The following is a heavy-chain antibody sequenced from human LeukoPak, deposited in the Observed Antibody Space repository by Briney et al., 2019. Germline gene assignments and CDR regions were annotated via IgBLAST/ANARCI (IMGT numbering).Heavy chain of an antibody. CDR2: VSGSGGST. V-gene: IGHV3-23*01. CDR3: AKGLVRSGPYGMDV. Sequence: LAGGSLRLSCAASGLTFSSYAMSWVRQAPGKGLELVSAVSGSGGSTYYADSVQGRFTICRDNSKNTLYLQMNSLRAEDTAVFYCAKGLVRSGPYGMDVWGQGTTVTVSS. D-gene: IGHD2-2*01. J-gene: IGHJ6*02. CDR1: GLTFSSYA.